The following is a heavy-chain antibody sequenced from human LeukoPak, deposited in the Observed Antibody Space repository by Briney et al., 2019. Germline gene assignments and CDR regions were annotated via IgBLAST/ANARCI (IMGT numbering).Heavy chain of an antibody. CDR3: ARHDRTPWTFDY. CDR1: GGSISSSSYY. V-gene: IGHV4-61*05. D-gene: IGHD3/OR15-3a*01. J-gene: IGHJ4*02. Sequence: PSETLSLTCTVSGGSISSSSYYWGWIRQPPGKGLEWIGYIYYSGSTNYNPSLKSRVTISVDTSKNQFSLKLSSVTAADTAVYYCARHDRTPWTFDYWGQGTLVTVSS. CDR2: IYYSGST.